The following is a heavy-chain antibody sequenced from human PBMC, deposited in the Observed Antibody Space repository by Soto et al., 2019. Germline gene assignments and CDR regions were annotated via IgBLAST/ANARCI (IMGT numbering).Heavy chain of an antibody. Sequence: GGSLRLSCAASGFTFSSYEMNWVRQAPGKGLEWVSYISSSGSTIYYADSVKGRFTISRDNAKNSLYLQMNSLRAEDTAVYYCARFSKQQLVERVNYYYSGMDVWGQGTTVTVSS. J-gene: IGHJ6*02. V-gene: IGHV3-48*03. D-gene: IGHD6-13*01. CDR3: ARFSKQQLVERVNYYYSGMDV. CDR2: ISSSGSTI. CDR1: GFTFSSYE.